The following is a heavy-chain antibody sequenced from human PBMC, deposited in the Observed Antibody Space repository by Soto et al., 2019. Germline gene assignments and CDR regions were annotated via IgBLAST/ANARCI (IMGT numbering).Heavy chain of an antibody. D-gene: IGHD2-15*01. J-gene: IGHJ6*04. CDR3: ARDDVLCDGGRCYGVPLDV. V-gene: IGHV3-66*01. Sequence: EVQLVESGGGLVQPGGSLRLSCAASGFTVSSKYMSWVRQAPGKGLEWVSLIQSGGPTYYADSVKGRFTISRDTSQNTGHRQMDSLRAEDTAVYYCARDDVLCDGGRCYGVPLDVWGKGTRVTVSS. CDR2: IQSGGPT. CDR1: GFTVSSKY.